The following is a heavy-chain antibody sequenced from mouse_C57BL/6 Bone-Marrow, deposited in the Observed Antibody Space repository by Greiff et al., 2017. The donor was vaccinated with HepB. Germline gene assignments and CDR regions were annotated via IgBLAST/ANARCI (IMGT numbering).Heavy chain of an antibody. CDR2: IYPRDGST. CDR3: ARHLGFGGSYSYWYFDV. D-gene: IGHD1-1*02. Sequence: QVQLQQSDAELVKPGASVKISCKVSGYTFTDHTIHWVKQRPEQGLEWIGYIYPRDGSTKYNEKFKGKATLTADKSSSTAYMQLNSLTSEDSAVYFCARHLGFGGSYSYWYFDVWGTGTTVTVSS. V-gene: IGHV1-78*01. CDR1: GYTFTDHT. J-gene: IGHJ1*03.